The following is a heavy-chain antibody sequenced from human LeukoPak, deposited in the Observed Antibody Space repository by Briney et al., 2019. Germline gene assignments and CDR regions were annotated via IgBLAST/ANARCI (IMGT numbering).Heavy chain of an antibody. CDR1: GGSISSSSYY. D-gene: IGHD4-11*01. V-gene: IGHV4-39*07. CDR3: ARKALTTVIR. CDR2: IYYSGST. Sequence: SETLSLTCTVSGGSISSSSYYWGWIRQPPGKGLEWIGSIYYSGSTYYNPSLKSRVTISVDTSKNQFSLKLSSVTAADTAVYYCARKALTTVIRWGQGTLVTVSS. J-gene: IGHJ4*02.